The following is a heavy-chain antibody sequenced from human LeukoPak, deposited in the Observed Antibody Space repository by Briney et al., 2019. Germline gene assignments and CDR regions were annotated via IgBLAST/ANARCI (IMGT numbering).Heavy chain of an antibody. J-gene: IGHJ6*03. V-gene: IGHV1-69*05. D-gene: IGHD6-19*01. Sequence: SVKVSCKASGGTFSSYAISWVRQAPGQGLEWMGGIIPIFGTANYAQKFQGRVTITTDESTSTAYMELSSLRSEDTAVYYCASSRIAVAGTTDYYMDVWGKGTTVTVSS. CDR1: GGTFSSYA. CDR3: ASSRIAVAGTTDYYMDV. CDR2: IIPIFGTA.